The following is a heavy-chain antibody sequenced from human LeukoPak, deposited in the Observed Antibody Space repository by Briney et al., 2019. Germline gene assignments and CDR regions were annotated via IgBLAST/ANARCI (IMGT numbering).Heavy chain of an antibody. CDR1: GYTFTSYG. Sequence: GASVKVSCKASGYTFTSYGISWVRQAPGQGLEWMGWISADSGNTKYSQQKLQGRVTMTTDTSTSTAYMELRSLRSDDTAVYYCARCSGGSCYLPFDYWGQGTLVTVSS. D-gene: IGHD2-15*01. J-gene: IGHJ4*02. CDR3: ARCSGGSCYLPFDY. V-gene: IGHV1-18*01. CDR2: ISADSGNT.